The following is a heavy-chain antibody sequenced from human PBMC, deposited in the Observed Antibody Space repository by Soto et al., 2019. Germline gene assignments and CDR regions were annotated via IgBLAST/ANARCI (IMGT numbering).Heavy chain of an antibody. D-gene: IGHD5-12*01. V-gene: IGHV4-30-2*01. CDR2: MYHSGPT. CDR3: ATRNGYNMGAFDI. CDR1: GGSISSGGYS. J-gene: IGHJ3*02. Sequence: SETLSLTCAVSGGSISSGGYSWSWIRQPPGKGLEWIGYMYHSGPTYYDPSLESRVTISVDKSKNQFSLKLASVTAADTAVYYCATRNGYNMGAFDIWGQGTMVTVSS.